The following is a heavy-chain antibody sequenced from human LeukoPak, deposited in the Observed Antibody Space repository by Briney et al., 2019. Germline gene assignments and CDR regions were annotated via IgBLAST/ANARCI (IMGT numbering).Heavy chain of an antibody. D-gene: IGHD4-11*01. V-gene: IGHV4-39*01. Sequence: SETLSLTCTVSGGSISSSNYYWGWIRQPPGKGLEWIGSIYYSGSTYYNPSLKSRVSISLDTSKNQFSLKLRSMTAADTAVYYCASREYSSSHNHWGQGTLVTVSS. CDR2: IYYSGST. J-gene: IGHJ4*02. CDR3: ASREYSSSHNH. CDR1: GGSISSSNYY.